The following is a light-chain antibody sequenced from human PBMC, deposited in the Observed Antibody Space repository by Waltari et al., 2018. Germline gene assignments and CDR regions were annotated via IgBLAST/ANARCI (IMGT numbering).Light chain of an antibody. CDR2: GAS. CDR3: QQYKSYKT. Sequence: DIQMTQSPSTLSASVGDTVIISCRASQGITTSLAWYQQKPGKAPDVLIYGASNLESGVPSRFSGSGSGTEFTLTISSLQPDDFATYYCQQYKSYKTFGQGTRVEIK. V-gene: IGKV1-5*03. J-gene: IGKJ1*01. CDR1: QGITTS.